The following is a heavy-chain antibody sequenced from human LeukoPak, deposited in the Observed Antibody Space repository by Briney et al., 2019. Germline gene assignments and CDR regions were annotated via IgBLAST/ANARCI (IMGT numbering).Heavy chain of an antibody. D-gene: IGHD1-26*01. CDR3: ARVGAWDLQRVFEY. J-gene: IGHJ4*02. CDR1: RFRFGDYW. CDR2: IKQDGAEK. Sequence: GGSLRLSCAASRFRFGDYWMTWARHIPGKGLEWVANIKQDGAEKHYAESVEGRFIISRDNAKNSLFLEMDSLKVEDTAVYYCARVGAWDLQRVFEYWGQGTLVTVSS. V-gene: IGHV3-7*01.